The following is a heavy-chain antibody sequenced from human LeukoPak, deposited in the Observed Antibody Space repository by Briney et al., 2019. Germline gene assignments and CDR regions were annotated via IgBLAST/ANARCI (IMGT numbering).Heavy chain of an antibody. CDR1: GGSFSGYY. CDR3: ARVFPTWSPRYFDL. V-gene: IGHV4-59*01. Sequence: SETLSLTCAVYGGSFSGYYWSWIRQPPGKGLEWIGYIYYSGSTNYNPSLKSRVTISVDTSKNQFSLKLSSVTAADTAVYYCARVFPTWSPRYFDLWGRGTLVTVSS. J-gene: IGHJ2*01. D-gene: IGHD2-21*01. CDR2: IYYSGST.